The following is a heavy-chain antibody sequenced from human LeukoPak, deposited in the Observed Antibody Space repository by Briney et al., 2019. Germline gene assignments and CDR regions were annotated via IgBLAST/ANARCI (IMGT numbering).Heavy chain of an antibody. V-gene: IGHV4-59*01. CDR1: GGSISSYY. CDR3: ASEDYYGSGSYYTS. CDR2: IYYSGST. J-gene: IGHJ4*02. Sequence: PSETLSLTCTVSGGSISSYYWSWIRPPPGKGLEWTGYIYYSGSTNYNPSLKSRVTISVDTSKNQFSLKLSSVTAADTAVYYCASEDYYGSGSYYTSWGQGTLVTVSS. D-gene: IGHD3-10*01.